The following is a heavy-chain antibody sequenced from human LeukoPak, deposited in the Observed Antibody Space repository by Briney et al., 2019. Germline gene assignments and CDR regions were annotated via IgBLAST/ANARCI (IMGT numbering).Heavy chain of an antibody. V-gene: IGHV1-46*01. J-gene: IGHJ4*02. CDR2: INPSGGST. Sequence: ASVKVSCKASGYTFTSYYMHWVRQAPGQGLEWMGIINPSGGSTSYAQKLQGRVTMTRDTSTSTVYMELSSLRSEDTAVYYCARDSVDGSSWYLAFDYWGQGTLVTVSS. D-gene: IGHD6-13*01. CDR1: GYTFTSYY. CDR3: ARDSVDGSSWYLAFDY.